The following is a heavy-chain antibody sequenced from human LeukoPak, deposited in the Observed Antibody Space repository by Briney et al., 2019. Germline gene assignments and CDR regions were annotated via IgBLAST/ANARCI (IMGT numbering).Heavy chain of an antibody. CDR3: ARANYYDSSGYYYPEY. J-gene: IGHJ4*02. CDR2: IYYSGST. Sequence: SETLFLTCTVSGGSMSSYYWSWIRQPPGKGLEWIGYIYYSGSTNYNPYLKSRVTISVDTSKNQFSLKLSSVTAADTAVYYCARANYYDSSGYYYPEYWGQGTLVTVSS. CDR1: GGSMSSYY. V-gene: IGHV4-59*01. D-gene: IGHD3-22*01.